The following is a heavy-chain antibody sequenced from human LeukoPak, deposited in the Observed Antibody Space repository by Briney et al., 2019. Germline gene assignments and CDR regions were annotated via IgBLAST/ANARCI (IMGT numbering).Heavy chain of an antibody. CDR1: GFIFSSYG. D-gene: IGHD2-21*02. CDR3: VNDLISGDCGRDPFDP. V-gene: IGHV3-64D*06. Sequence: PGGSLRLSCSPSGFIFSSYGLHWVRQAPPRGLEYVSAISSNGGSTDYADSVKGTFTICRDNSKNTVYIQMSSMRPEDTAIYCCVNDLISGDCGRDPFDPWGQGTLVTFSS. CDR2: ISSNGGST. J-gene: IGHJ5*02.